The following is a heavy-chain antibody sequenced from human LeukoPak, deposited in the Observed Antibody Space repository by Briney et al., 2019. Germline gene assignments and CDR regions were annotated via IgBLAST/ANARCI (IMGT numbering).Heavy chain of an antibody. CDR2: VYANGST. J-gene: IGHJ4*02. D-gene: IGHD6-13*01. Sequence: SETLSLTCTVSGGSIGIGSYYWSWIRQPAGKGLEWIGRVYANGSTNYNPSLKSRVTISVDTSKNQFSLKLSSVTAADTAVYYCARDLMGIAYRGAFYYWGQGTLVTVSS. CDR3: ARDLMGIAYRGAFYY. CDR1: GGSIGIGSYY. V-gene: IGHV4-61*02.